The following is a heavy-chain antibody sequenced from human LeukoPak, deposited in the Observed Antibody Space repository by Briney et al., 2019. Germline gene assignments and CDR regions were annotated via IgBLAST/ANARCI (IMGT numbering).Heavy chain of an antibody. D-gene: IGHD4-11*01. Sequence: ASVKVSCKASGYTFTGYYMHWVRQAPGQGLEWMGWINPNSGGTNYAQKFQGRVTMTRDTSISTAYMELSRLRSEDTAVYYCARDKFSVTVTGPFDYWGQGTLVTVSS. J-gene: IGHJ4*02. CDR3: ARDKFSVTVTGPFDY. V-gene: IGHV1-2*02. CDR2: INPNSGGT. CDR1: GYTFTGYY.